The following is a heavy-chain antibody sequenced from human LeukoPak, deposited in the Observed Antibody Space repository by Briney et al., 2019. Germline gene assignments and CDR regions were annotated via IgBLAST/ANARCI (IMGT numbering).Heavy chain of an antibody. Sequence: PSETLSLTCTVSGGSITSNFWSWIRQPPGKGLEWIGYIYYSGSTNYNPSLNSRVTTSADTSKNQFSLKLTSVTTTDTAIYYCARLTYYQDSGGYYWFDPWGQGILVTVSS. CDR2: IYYSGST. D-gene: IGHD3-22*01. CDR1: GGSITSNF. V-gene: IGHV4-59*01. CDR3: ARLTYYQDSGGYYWFDP. J-gene: IGHJ5*02.